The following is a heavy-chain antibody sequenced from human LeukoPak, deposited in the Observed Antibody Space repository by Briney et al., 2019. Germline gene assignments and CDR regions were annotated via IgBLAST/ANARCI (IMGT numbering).Heavy chain of an antibody. Sequence: PSETLSLTCAVSGGSISSSNWWSWVRQPRGKGLEWIGEIYHSGSTNYNPSLKSRVTISVDKSKNQFSLKLRSVTAADTAVYYCARGETGYTSGWHYWGQGTLVTVSS. V-gene: IGHV4-4*02. D-gene: IGHD6-19*01. CDR2: IYHSGST. CDR3: ARGETGYTSGWHY. J-gene: IGHJ4*02. CDR1: GGSISSSNW.